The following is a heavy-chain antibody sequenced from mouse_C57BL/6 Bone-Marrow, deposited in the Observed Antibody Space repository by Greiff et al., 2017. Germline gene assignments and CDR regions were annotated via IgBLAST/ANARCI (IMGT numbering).Heavy chain of an antibody. CDR1: GFTFSSYG. CDR2: ISSGGSYT. V-gene: IGHV5-6*01. D-gene: IGHD1-1*01. Sequence: EVQLQQSGGDLVKPGGSLKLSCAASGFTFSSYGMSWVRQTPDKRLEWVATISSGGSYTYYPDSVKGRLTISRDNATNTPYLQMSSLKSEDTAMYYCARGGLLVRYYFDYWGQGTTLTVTS. J-gene: IGHJ2*01. CDR3: ARGGLLVRYYFDY.